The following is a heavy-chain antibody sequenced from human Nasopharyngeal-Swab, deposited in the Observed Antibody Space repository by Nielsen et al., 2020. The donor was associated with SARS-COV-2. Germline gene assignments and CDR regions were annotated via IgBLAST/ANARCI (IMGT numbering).Heavy chain of an antibody. D-gene: IGHD3-16*01. CDR2: ISWNSGSI. J-gene: IGHJ4*02. CDR3: AKDFWGALDS. CDR1: GFTFDDYA. V-gene: IGHV3-9*01. Sequence: SLKISCAASGFTFDDYAMHWVRQAPGKGLEWVSGISWNSGSIGYADSVKGRFTISRDNAKSTLYLQMNSLRGDDTAIYFCAKDFWGALDSWGQGTLVTVSS.